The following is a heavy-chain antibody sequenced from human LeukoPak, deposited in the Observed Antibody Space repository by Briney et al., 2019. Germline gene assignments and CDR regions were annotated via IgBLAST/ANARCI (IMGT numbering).Heavy chain of an antibody. D-gene: IGHD3-16*01. CDR3: ARVGDEVAYTRGYLDY. CDR2: IYMGGNT. V-gene: IGHV3-53*04. J-gene: IGHJ4*02. CDR1: GFTFSSYG. Sequence: GGSLRLSCAASGFTFSSYGMSWVRQAPGKGLEWVSVIYMGGNTFYADSVKGRFTISRHTSKNPLYLQMNSLRVEDTAVYYCARVGDEVAYTRGYLDYWGQGTLVTVSS.